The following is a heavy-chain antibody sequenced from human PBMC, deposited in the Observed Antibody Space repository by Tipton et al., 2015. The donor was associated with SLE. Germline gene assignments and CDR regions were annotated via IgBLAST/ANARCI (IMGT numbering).Heavy chain of an antibody. J-gene: IGHJ6*02. V-gene: IGHV4-39*07. D-gene: IGHD1-26*01. Sequence: TLSLTCTVSGGSISSSSYYWGWIRQPPGKGLEWIGSIYYSGSTYYNPSLKSRVTISVDTSKNQFSLKLSSVTAADTAVYYCARLSYGLYYYGMDVWGQGTTVTVSS. CDR1: GGSISSSSYY. CDR2: IYYSGST. CDR3: ARLSYGLYYYGMDV.